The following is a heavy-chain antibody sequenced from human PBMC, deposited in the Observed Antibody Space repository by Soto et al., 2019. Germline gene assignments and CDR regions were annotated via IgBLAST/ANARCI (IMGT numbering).Heavy chain of an antibody. CDR3: ARHIINFRYYYYAMDV. CDR1: GYSFTDYW. V-gene: IGHV5-51*01. Sequence: PGESLKISCKGSGYSFTDYWIGWVRQLPGKGLEWMGIIYPGDSDTRNSPSFQGHVNITVDKSTSTAYLQWNTLKASDTAMYYCARHIINFRYYYYAMDVWGQGTTVTVSS. CDR2: IYPGDSDT. J-gene: IGHJ6*02.